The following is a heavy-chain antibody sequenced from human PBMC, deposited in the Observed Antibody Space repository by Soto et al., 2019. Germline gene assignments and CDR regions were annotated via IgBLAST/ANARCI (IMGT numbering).Heavy chain of an antibody. CDR1: GFTFSSCA. D-gene: IGHD3-16*01. J-gene: IGHJ4*02. CDR2: ISYDGSNK. V-gene: IGHV3-30-3*01. CDR3: ARVPIALYDYVWGSFHPHLDY. Sequence: QVQLVESGGGVVQPGRSLRLSCAASGFTFSSCAMHWVRQAPGKGLEWVAVISYDGSNKYYADSVKGRFTISRDNSKNTLYLQMNSLRAEDTAVYYCARVPIALYDYVWGSFHPHLDYWGQGTLVTVSS.